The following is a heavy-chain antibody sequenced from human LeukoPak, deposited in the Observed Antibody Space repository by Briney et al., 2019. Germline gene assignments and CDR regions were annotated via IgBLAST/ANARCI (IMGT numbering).Heavy chain of an antibody. J-gene: IGHJ4*02. D-gene: IGHD6-13*01. V-gene: IGHV3-30*04. Sequence: GGSLRLSCAASGFTFSRYAMHWVRQAPGKGREWVAVVASDGNDKHHADSVKGRLTISRDNSKNTLYLQMNSLRADDTAVYYCARDNTIGAADYYFDYWGQGTLVTVSS. CDR2: VASDGNDK. CDR3: ARDNTIGAADYYFDY. CDR1: GFTFSRYA.